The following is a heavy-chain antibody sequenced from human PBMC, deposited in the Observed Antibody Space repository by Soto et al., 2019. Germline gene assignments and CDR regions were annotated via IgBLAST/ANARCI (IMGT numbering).Heavy chain of an antibody. Sequence: LRLSCAASGFTSSSYEMNWVRQAPGKGLEWVSYISSSGSTMYYADSVKGRFTISRDNAKNSLYLQMNSLRAEDTAVYYCARTSSWYPYCFDYWGQGTLVTVSS. CDR1: GFTSSSYE. J-gene: IGHJ4*02. D-gene: IGHD6-13*01. V-gene: IGHV3-48*03. CDR3: ARTSSWYPYCFDY. CDR2: ISSSGSTM.